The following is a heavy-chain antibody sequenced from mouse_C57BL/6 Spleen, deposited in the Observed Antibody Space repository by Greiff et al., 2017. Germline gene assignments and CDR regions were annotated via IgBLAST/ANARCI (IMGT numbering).Heavy chain of an antibody. D-gene: IGHD2-5*01. Sequence: VPLQQSGAELARPGASVKLSCKASGYTFTSYGISWVKQRTGQGLEWIGEIYPRSGNTYYNEKFKGKATLTADKSSSTAYMELRSLTSEDAAVYFCASSKAYSNYVWYVDVWGTGTTVTVSS. J-gene: IGHJ1*03. CDR1: GYTFTSYG. CDR3: ASSKAYSNYVWYVDV. CDR2: IYPRSGNT. V-gene: IGHV1-81*01.